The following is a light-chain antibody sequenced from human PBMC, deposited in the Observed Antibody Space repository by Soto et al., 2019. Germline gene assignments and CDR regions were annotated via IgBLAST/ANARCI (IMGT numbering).Light chain of an antibody. CDR1: SGHSSYA. V-gene: IGLV4-69*01. CDR2: LNSDGSH. Sequence: QLVLTQSPSASASLGASVKRTCTLSSGHSSYAIAWHQQQPEKGPRYLMKLNSDGSHSKGDGIPDRFSGSSSGAERYLTISSLQSEDEADYYCQTWGTGTMVFGGGTKVTVL. CDR3: QTWGTGTMV. J-gene: IGLJ2*01.